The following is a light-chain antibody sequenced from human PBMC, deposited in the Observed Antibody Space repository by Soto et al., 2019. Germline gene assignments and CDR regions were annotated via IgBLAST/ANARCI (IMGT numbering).Light chain of an antibody. J-gene: IGKJ4*01. CDR3: QQSYSTPLS. CDR1: QNISYY. Sequence: DIQMTQSPSSLSASVGDGVTITCRASQNISYYLNWYPQKPGKAPKLLIYAASSLQSWVPSRFSGSASGTDFTLTISSLQPADFATYYCQQSYSTPLSFGGGTKVEIK. V-gene: IGKV1-39*01. CDR2: AAS.